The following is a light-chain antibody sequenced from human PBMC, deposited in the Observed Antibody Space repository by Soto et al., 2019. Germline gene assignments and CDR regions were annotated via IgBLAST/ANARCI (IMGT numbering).Light chain of an antibody. CDR1: QSVSSY. CDR3: QQRSNWPF. J-gene: IGKJ3*01. V-gene: IGKV3-11*01. Sequence: EIVLTQSPATLSLSPGERATLSCRASQSVSSYLAWYQQKPGQAPRLLIYDASNRATGIPARFSGSGSGTDFTLTISSPEPEDFAVYYCQQRSNWPFFGPGTKVDIK. CDR2: DAS.